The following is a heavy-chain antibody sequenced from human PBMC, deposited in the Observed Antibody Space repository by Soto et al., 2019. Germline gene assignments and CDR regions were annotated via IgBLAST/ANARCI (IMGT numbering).Heavy chain of an antibody. V-gene: IGHV6-1*01. D-gene: IGHD6-19*01. J-gene: IGHJ6*02. Sequence: PSQTLSLTCAISGDSISSDSAAWNWFRQSPSRGLEWLGRTYYRSKWYNDYAVSVKSLITINPDTSKNQFSLQLNSVTPEDTAVYYCAGSSGWSELDYYYHYGMDVWGQGTTVTVSS. CDR1: GDSISSDSAA. CDR3: AGSSGWSELDYYYHYGMDV. CDR2: TYYRSKWYN.